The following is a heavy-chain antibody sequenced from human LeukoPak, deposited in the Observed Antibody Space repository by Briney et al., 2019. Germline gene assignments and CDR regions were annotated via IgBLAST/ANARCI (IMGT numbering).Heavy chain of an antibody. Sequence: GASVKVSCKASGYTFTSYGISWVRQAPGQGLEWMGWISAYNGNTNYAQKLQGRVTMTTDTSTSTAYMELRSLRSDDTAVYYCATASIIRTVITMVRGVPRAHHYMDVWGKGTTVTVSS. CDR2: ISAYNGNT. CDR3: ATASIIRTVITMVRGVPRAHHYMDV. D-gene: IGHD3-10*01. V-gene: IGHV1-18*01. CDR1: GYTFTSYG. J-gene: IGHJ6*03.